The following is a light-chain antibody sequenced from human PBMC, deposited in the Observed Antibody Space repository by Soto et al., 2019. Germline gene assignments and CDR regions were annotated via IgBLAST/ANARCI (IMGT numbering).Light chain of an antibody. CDR2: GAS. J-gene: IGKJ5*01. Sequence: EILFTQSPGTLSLSPGERSTLSCRASQSVSSSYLACYQQKHGQAPRLLLYGASSRANGIPDRFSSGGSWTNYILTISRLEPEDFSAYYYQQYGSTLTITFGQGTRLEIK. CDR1: QSVSSSY. V-gene: IGKV3-20*01. CDR3: QQYGSTLTIT.